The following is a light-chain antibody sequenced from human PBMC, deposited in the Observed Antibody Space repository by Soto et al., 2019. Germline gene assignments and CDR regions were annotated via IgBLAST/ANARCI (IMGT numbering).Light chain of an antibody. V-gene: IGLV2-14*01. CDR2: EVS. CDR1: SSDVGNYNY. J-gene: IGLJ1*01. Sequence: QSALTQPASVSGSPGRSITISCTGTSSDVGNYNYVSWYRQHPGKAPKLMIYEVSNRPSGFSNRFPGSKSGNTASLTISGLQAEDEADYYCSSYTSNSTLYVFGTGTKVTVL. CDR3: SSYTSNSTLYV.